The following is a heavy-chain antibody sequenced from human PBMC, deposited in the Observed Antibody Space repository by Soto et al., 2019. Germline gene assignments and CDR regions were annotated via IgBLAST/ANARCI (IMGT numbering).Heavy chain of an antibody. J-gene: IGHJ4*02. CDR1: GYTFSCCD. CDR3: ARVFGDVTP. CDR2: MNPNSGNT. Sequence: QVQLVQSGAEVKKPGASVKVSCKASGYTFSCCDINWVRQATGQGLEWLGWMNPNSGNTGYAQRFQGRGTMTRDTSVRTAYMEQTSLRSDETAAYDCARVFGDVTPWGQGTLVTVSS. V-gene: IGHV1-8*01. D-gene: IGHD2-21*02.